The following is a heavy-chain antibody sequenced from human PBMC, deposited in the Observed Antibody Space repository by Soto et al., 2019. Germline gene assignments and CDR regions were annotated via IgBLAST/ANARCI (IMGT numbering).Heavy chain of an antibody. CDR1: GYTFTDYD. V-gene: IGHV1-8*01. CDR3: ARVAVAARPRWYNWFDP. J-gene: IGHJ5*02. Sequence: QEQLVQSGAEVKKPGASVKVSCKTSGYTFTDYDINWVRQATGQGLEWIGWMNPNSGETGYAQKFQGRVTMTRSASVRTAYLELSSLRSEDTAVYYCARVAVAARPRWYNWFDPWGQGTLVTVSS. D-gene: IGHD2-15*01. CDR2: MNPNSGET.